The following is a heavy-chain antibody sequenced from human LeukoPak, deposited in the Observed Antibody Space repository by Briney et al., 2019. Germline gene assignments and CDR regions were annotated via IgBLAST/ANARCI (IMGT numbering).Heavy chain of an antibody. D-gene: IGHD3-10*01. CDR2: IYYSGST. V-gene: IGHV4-61*01. Sequence: SETLSLTCTVSGGSVSSGSYYWSWIRQPPGKGLEWIGYIYYSGSTNYNPSLKSRVTISVDTSKNQFSLKLSSVTAADTAVYYCARGLPIISMLRGVKPSVMFDSWGQGTLVTVSS. CDR1: GGSVSSGSYY. CDR3: ARGLPIISMLRGVKPSVMFDS. J-gene: IGHJ5*01.